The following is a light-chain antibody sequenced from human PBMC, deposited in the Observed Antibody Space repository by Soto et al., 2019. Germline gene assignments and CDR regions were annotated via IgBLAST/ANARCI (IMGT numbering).Light chain of an antibody. J-gene: IGKJ5*01. V-gene: IGKV3-11*01. CDR1: QSVSSY. CDR3: QQRSNWPPIT. Sequence: EILLTQSPATLSFSPGERATLSCRASQSVSSYLAWYQQKPGQAPRLLIYDASNRATGIPARFSGSGSGTDFTPTISSLEPEDFAVYYCQQRSNWPPITFGQGTRLEIK. CDR2: DAS.